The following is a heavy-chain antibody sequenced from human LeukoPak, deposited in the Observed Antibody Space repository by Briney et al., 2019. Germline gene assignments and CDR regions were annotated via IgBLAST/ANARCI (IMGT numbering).Heavy chain of an antibody. CDR3: ARGNDYGGNLPFDY. CDR2: IYTSGST. V-gene: IGHV4-61*02. J-gene: IGHJ4*02. Sequence: SETLSLTCTVSGGSISSGSYYRSWIRQPAGKGLEWIGRIYTSGSTNYNPSLKSRVTISVDTSKNQFSLKLSSVAAADTAVYYCARGNDYGGNLPFDYWGQGTLVTVSS. D-gene: IGHD4-23*01. CDR1: GGSISSGSYY.